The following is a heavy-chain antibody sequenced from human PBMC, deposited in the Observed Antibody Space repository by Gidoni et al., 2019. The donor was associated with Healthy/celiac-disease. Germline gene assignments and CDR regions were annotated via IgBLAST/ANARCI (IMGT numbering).Heavy chain of an antibody. J-gene: IGHJ4*02. V-gene: IGHV3-33*01. Sequence: QVQLVESGGGVVQPGRSLRLSCAASGFTFSSYGMHWVRQAPGKGLEWVAVIWYDGSNKYYADSVKGRFTISRDNSKNTLYLQMNSLRAEDTAVYYCARDLARTGNFDYWGQGTLVTVSS. CDR1: GFTFSSYG. CDR2: IWYDGSNK. CDR3: ARDLARTGNFDY. D-gene: IGHD7-27*01.